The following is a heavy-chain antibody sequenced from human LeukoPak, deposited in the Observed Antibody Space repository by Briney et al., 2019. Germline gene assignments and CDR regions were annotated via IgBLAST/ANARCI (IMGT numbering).Heavy chain of an antibody. CDR2: VTGSGSGGST. CDR1: GLTFSSYA. D-gene: IGHD2-15*01. CDR3: VKAWSPRFGGPDY. Sequence: GGSLRLSCAASGLTFSSYAMNWVRQAPGKGLEWVSVVTGSGSGGSTYYADSVKGRFTISRDNSMNTLYLQMNSLRAEDTAVYYCVKAWSPRFGGPDYWGQGTLVTVSS. V-gene: IGHV3-23*01. J-gene: IGHJ4*02.